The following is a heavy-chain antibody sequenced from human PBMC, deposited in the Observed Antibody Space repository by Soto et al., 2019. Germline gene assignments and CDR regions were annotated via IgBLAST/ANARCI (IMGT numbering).Heavy chain of an antibody. Sequence: GGSLRLSCAASGFTFNNYAMNWVRQAPGKGLEWVATISGTGGSTYYADSVKGRFTISRDNSKNTLYLQMSSLRFEDTAVYYCARKEAYYMDVWGKGTTVTVSS. J-gene: IGHJ6*03. CDR3: ARKEAYYMDV. CDR1: GFTFNNYA. CDR2: ISGTGGST. V-gene: IGHV3-23*01.